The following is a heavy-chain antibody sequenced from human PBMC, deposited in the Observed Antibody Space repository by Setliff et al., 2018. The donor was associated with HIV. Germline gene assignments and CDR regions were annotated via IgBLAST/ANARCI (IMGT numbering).Heavy chain of an antibody. V-gene: IGHV1-69*13. CDR3: ATDPGYSSTWYSESFQH. J-gene: IGHJ1*01. D-gene: IGHD6-13*01. Sequence: SVKVSCKASGYTFTSYYMHWVRQAPGQGLEWMGGIVPILNTGNYAPKFQGRVTITADESTTTAYMELSSLRSDDTAMYYCATDPGYSSTWYSESFQHWGQGTVVTSPQ. CDR2: IVPILNTG. CDR1: GYTFTSYY.